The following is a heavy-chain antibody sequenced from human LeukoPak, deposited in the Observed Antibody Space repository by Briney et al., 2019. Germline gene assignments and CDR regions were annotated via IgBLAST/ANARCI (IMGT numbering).Heavy chain of an antibody. Sequence: PSETLSLTCTVSGGSISSSSYYWGWIRQPPGKGLEWIGSIYYSGSTYYNPSLKSRVTISVDTSKNQFSLKLSSVTAADTAVYYCARAPTVAASKPFDPWGQGTLVTVSS. J-gene: IGHJ5*02. CDR1: GGSISSSSYY. V-gene: IGHV4-39*01. D-gene: IGHD6-19*01. CDR2: IYYSGST. CDR3: ARAPTVAASKPFDP.